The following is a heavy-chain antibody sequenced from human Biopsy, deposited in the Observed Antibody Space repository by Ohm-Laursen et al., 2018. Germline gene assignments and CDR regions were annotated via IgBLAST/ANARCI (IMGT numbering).Heavy chain of an antibody. D-gene: IGHD6-19*01. Sequence: SVKVSCKGSGYSFTNFGITWVRQAPGQGLEWMGWISPKSGGTNYAQKFQGNITMTKNTSMSTAYMEMSRLRSDDTAVYYCALQSVAQMKNFDYWGQGTLVTVSS. J-gene: IGHJ4*02. CDR1: GYSFTNFG. CDR2: ISPKSGGT. CDR3: ALQSVAQMKNFDY. V-gene: IGHV1-18*01.